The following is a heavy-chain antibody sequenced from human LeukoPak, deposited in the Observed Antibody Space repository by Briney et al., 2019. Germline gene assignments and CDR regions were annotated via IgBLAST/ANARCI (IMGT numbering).Heavy chain of an antibody. V-gene: IGHV3-72*01. J-gene: IGHJ4*02. CDR1: GFIFSDHY. Sequence: GGSLRLSCAASGFIFSDHYMDWVRQAPGKGLEWVGRTRNKANGYTTEYAASVKGRFTISRDDSKNSLYLQMNSLKTEDTAVYYCARGRSSSWYYFDYWGQGTLVTVSS. D-gene: IGHD6-13*01. CDR2: TRNKANGYTT. CDR3: ARGRSSSWYYFDY.